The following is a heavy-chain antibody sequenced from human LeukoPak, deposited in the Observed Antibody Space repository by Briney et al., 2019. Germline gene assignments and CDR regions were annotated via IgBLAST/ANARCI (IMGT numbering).Heavy chain of an antibody. D-gene: IGHD1-26*01. CDR3: ARVGSGSFDY. CDR1: GGSISTYY. CDR2: VYYSGNA. Sequence: SETLSLTCTISGGSISTYYWTWIRQPPGKGLEWIAYVYYSGNANYNPSLKSRVTISVDTSKNQSSLKLSSVTAADTAVYYCARVGSGSFDYWGQGTLVAVSS. V-gene: IGHV4-59*01. J-gene: IGHJ4*02.